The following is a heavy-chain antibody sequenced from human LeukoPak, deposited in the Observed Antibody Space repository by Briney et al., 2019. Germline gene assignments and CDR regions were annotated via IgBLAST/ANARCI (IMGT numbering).Heavy chain of an antibody. CDR2: MNPNSGDT. CDR3: ARGLIRSQCSSTSCYTADYYYYYMDV. CDR1: GYTFTSYD. D-gene: IGHD2-2*02. J-gene: IGHJ6*03. V-gene: IGHV1-8*01. Sequence: ASVKVSCKASGYTFTSYDINWVRQATGQGLDWMGWMNPNSGDTGSAQKFQGRGTMTRNTSISTAYMELSSLRSEDTAVYYCARGLIRSQCSSTSCYTADYYYYYMDVWGKGTTVTVSS.